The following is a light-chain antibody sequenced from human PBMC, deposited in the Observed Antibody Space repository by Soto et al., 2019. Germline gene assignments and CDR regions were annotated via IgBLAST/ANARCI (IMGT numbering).Light chain of an antibody. CDR2: DVS. Sequence: QSALTQPASVSGSPGQSITISCTGTSSDVGSYNYVSWYQQHPGKAPKVMIYDVSNRPSGVSYRFSGSKSGNTASLTISGLQAEDDADYYCSSYTTSSTYVFGTGIKLTVL. V-gene: IGLV2-14*01. J-gene: IGLJ1*01. CDR1: SSDVGSYNY. CDR3: SSYTTSSTYV.